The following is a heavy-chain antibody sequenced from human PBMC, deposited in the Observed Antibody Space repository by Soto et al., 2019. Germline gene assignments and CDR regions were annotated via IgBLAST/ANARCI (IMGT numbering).Heavy chain of an antibody. CDR3: ARRGYGSRWPNVYMDV. CDR2: ISNNGAHT. V-gene: IGHV3-64*01. CDR1: GFTFSNYE. Sequence: EAQLVESGGGLVQPGGSLRLSCAASGFTFSNYEMHWVRQAPGKGLEYVSGISNNGAHTDSAKSVKGRFTISRDNSENTLYLQMGSLRAEEMALYYCARRGYGSRWPNVYMDVWGKGTTVTVSS. J-gene: IGHJ6*03. D-gene: IGHD6-13*01.